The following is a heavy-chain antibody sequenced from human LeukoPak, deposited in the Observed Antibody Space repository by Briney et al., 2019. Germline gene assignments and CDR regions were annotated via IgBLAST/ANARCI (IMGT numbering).Heavy chain of an antibody. Sequence: GGSLRLSCAASGFTFSSYAMHWVRQAPGKGLEWVAVISYDGGNEYYADSVKGRLTISRDNSRNTLYLQMSSLRADDTAVYYCARDRSSFDLWGQGALVTVSS. V-gene: IGHV3-30-3*01. J-gene: IGHJ4*02. D-gene: IGHD6-13*01. CDR1: GFTFSSYA. CDR2: ISYDGGNE. CDR3: ARDRSSFDL.